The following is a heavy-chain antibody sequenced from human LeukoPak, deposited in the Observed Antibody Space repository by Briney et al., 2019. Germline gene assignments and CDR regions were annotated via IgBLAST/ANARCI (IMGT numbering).Heavy chain of an antibody. V-gene: IGHV3-23*01. Sequence: GGSLRLSCAASGYTFSSYAMSWVRQAPGKGLEWVSTIGIGVSGGATHYADSVRGRFTISRDSSKGMVYLQMNSLRAADTAVYYGAKHRDVIAPAGRAFDYWGQGTLVTVSS. D-gene: IGHD6-25*01. J-gene: IGHJ4*02. CDR1: GYTFSSYA. CDR3: AKHRDVIAPAGRAFDY. CDR2: IGIGVSGGAT.